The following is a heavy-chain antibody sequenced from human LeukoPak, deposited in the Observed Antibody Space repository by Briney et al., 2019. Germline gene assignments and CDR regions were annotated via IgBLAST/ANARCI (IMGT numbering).Heavy chain of an antibody. V-gene: IGHV1-2*02. J-gene: IGHJ4*02. CDR2: INPNSGGT. D-gene: IGHD6-6*01. CDR3: VSSIAARRARDY. Sequence: ASVKVSCKASGYTFTGYYMHWVRQAPGQGLEWMGWINPNSGGTNYAQKFQGRVTMTRDTSISTAYMELSRLRSDDTAVYYCVSSIAARRARDYWGQGTLVTVSS. CDR1: GYTFTGYY.